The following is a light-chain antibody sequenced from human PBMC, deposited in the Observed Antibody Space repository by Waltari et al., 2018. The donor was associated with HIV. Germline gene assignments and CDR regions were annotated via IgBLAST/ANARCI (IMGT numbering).Light chain of an antibody. J-gene: IGLJ3*02. CDR1: SGNLARDT. CDR3: LSYDGVNQV. CDR2: ENK. Sequence: NFILTQPHSVSGSPGKTVTISSTRRSGNLARDTVQCYQLRPDNSPSNVISENKQRRAGVPDRFSGSIDRSTNSASLTISGLMAEDEADYYCLSYDGVNQVFGGGTKLTVL. V-gene: IGLV6-57*01.